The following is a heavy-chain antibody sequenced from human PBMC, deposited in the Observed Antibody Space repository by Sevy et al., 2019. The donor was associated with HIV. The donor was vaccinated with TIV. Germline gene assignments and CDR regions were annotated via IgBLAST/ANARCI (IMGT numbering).Heavy chain of an antibody. D-gene: IGHD2-2*01. Sequence: GESLKISCKGSGYNFTNFWLAWVRQMPGKGLEWMGFIYPGDSDIRLSPSFQGQVTISVDKSVSTAYLEWGSLRASDSAMYSCARHGRAQAAPLLDLIPGASYYGVDVWGQGTTVTVSS. CDR2: IYPGDSDI. V-gene: IGHV5-51*01. CDR1: GYNFTNFW. J-gene: IGHJ6*02. CDR3: ARHGRAQAAPLLDLIPGASYYGVDV.